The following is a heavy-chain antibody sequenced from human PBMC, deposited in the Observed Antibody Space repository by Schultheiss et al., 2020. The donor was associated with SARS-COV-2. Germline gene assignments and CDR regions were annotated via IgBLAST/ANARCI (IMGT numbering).Heavy chain of an antibody. J-gene: IGHJ6*02. CDR2: IWYDGSNK. CDR1: GFTFSSYG. CDR3: ARDAYSSSWTIYYYYYGMDV. D-gene: IGHD6-13*01. V-gene: IGHV3-33*01. Sequence: GSLRLSCAASGFTFSSYGMHWVRQAPGEGLEWVAAIWYDGSNKYYADSVKGRFTISRDNSKNTLYLQMNSLRAEDTAVYYCARDAYSSSWTIYYYYYGMDVWGQGTTVTVSS.